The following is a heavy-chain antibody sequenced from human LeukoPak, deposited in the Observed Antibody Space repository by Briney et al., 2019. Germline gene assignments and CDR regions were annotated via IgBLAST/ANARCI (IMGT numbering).Heavy chain of an antibody. CDR1: RHIFSNYD. CDR2: MNPTSSNT. CDR3: ARSKDGDTNFDY. D-gene: IGHD5-24*01. Sequence: SVKLSCKASRHIFSNYDINWARQPTTQGLEGMGRMNPTSSNTGYAQKIEGRVTITSDTSISTAYMELSSLTSEDTAVYYCARSKDGDTNFDYWGHGTLVTVSS. J-gene: IGHJ4*01. V-gene: IGHV1-8*01.